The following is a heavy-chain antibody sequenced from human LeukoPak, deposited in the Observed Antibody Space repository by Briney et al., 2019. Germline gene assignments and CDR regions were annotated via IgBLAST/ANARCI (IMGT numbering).Heavy chain of an antibody. CDR1: GGSISSSSYY. CDR3: AREQSGSYVGYFDY. D-gene: IGHD1-26*01. CDR2: IYYSGST. V-gene: IGHV4-39*07. J-gene: IGHJ4*02. Sequence: PSETLSLTCTVSGGSISSSSYYWGWIRQPPGKGLEWIGSIYYSGSTYYNPSLKSRVTISVDTSKNQFSLKLSSVTAADTAVYYCAREQSGSYVGYFDYWGQGTLVTVSS.